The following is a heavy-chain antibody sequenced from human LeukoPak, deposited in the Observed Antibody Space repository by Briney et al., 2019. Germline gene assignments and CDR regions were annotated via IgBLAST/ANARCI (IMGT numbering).Heavy chain of an antibody. V-gene: IGHV3-21*01. Sequence: GGSLRLSCAASGFTFSSYSMNWVRQAPGKGLEWVSSISSSSSYIYYADSVKGRFTISRDNAKNSLYLQMNSLRAEDTAVYYCARDDWFGELLLEDYWGQGTLVTVSS. CDR2: ISSSSSYI. J-gene: IGHJ4*02. CDR1: GFTFSSYS. CDR3: ARDDWFGELLLEDY. D-gene: IGHD3-10*01.